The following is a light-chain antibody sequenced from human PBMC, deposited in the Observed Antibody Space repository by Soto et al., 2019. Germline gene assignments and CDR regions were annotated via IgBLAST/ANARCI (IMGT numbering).Light chain of an antibody. J-gene: IGLJ3*02. CDR1: RSDVGAYNL. CDR3: CSYAGNFIWV. Sequence: QSALTQPRSVSGSPGQSITLSCDGSRSDVGAYNLVSWYQQHPGEAPKLMIYDVIKRPSGVPYRFSGSKSGNTASLTISGLQADDEADYYCCSYAGNFIWVFGGGTKLTVL. V-gene: IGLV2-11*01. CDR2: DVI.